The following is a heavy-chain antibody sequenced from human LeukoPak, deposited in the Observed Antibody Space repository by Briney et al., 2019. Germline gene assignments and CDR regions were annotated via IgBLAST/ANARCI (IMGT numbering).Heavy chain of an antibody. D-gene: IGHD6-13*01. V-gene: IGHV1-69*04. J-gene: IGHJ4*02. CDR3: AREGYSSSWYVY. CDR2: IIPILGIA. Sequence: WASVKASCKASGGTFSSYAISWVRQAPGQGLEWMGRIIPILGIANYAQKFQGRVTITADKSTSTAYMELSSLRSEDTAVYYCAREGYSSSWYVYWGQGTLVTVSS. CDR1: GGTFSSYA.